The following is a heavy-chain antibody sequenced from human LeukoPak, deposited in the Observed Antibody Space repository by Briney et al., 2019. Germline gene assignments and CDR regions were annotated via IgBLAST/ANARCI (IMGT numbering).Heavy chain of an antibody. J-gene: IGHJ4*02. D-gene: IGHD3-22*01. CDR3: ASSITMIVVVPPAPHFDY. CDR1: GYTFTGYY. CDR2: ISPNSVGT. V-gene: IGHV1-2*02. Sequence: ASVKVSCKASGYTFTGYYMHWVRQAPGQGLEWMGLISPNSVGTNYAQKFQGRVTMTRDTSISTAYLELRRLTSDDTAVYYCASSITMIVVVPPAPHFDYWGQETLVTVSS.